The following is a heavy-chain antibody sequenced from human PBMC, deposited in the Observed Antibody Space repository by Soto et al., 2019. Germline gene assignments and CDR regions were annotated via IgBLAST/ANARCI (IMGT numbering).Heavy chain of an antibody. V-gene: IGHV3-15*07. J-gene: IGHJ4*02. Sequence: EVQLVESGGGLVKPGGSLRLSCAASGFTFSNAWMNWVRQAPGKGLEWVGRIKSKTDGGTTDYAAPVKGRFTISRDDSNNTLELQMNSLKTEDTAVYYCTTAPNIVYYLDLGQGTLVTVSS. D-gene: IGHD2-21*01. CDR1: GFTFSNAW. CDR2: IKSKTDGGTT. CDR3: TTAPNIVYYLD.